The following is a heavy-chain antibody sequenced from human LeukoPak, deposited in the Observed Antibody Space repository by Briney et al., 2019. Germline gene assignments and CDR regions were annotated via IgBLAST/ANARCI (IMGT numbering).Heavy chain of an antibody. CDR2: INHSGST. CDR3: ARRSMVRGRFDP. V-gene: IGHV4-34*01. D-gene: IGHD3-10*01. CDR1: GGSFSGYY. J-gene: IGHJ5*02. Sequence: SETLSLTCAVYGGSFSGYYWSWIRQPPGKGLEWIGEINHSGSTNYNPSLKSRVTISVDTSKNQFSLKLSSVTAADTAVYYCARRSMVRGRFDPWGQGTLVTVSS.